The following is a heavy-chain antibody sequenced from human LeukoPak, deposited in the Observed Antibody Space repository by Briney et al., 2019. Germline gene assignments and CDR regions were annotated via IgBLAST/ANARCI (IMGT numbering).Heavy chain of an antibody. CDR3: ARHRDTSMAGHFDY. Sequence: SETLSLTCSVSGGSISSDHWNWIRQTPGKGLEWIGYIYYSGSTYYNPSLKSRVTMSVDTSKNQFSLKLSSVTAADTAVYYCARHRDTSMAGHFDYWGQGTLVTVSS. CDR1: GGSISSDH. CDR2: IYYSGST. D-gene: IGHD6-19*01. V-gene: IGHV4-59*08. J-gene: IGHJ4*02.